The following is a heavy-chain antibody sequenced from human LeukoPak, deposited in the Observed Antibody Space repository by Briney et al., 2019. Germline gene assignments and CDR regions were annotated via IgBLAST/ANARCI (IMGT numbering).Heavy chain of an antibody. CDR2: VSTGGDNT. CDR3: ASEILGVYFDY. V-gene: IGHV3-23*01. Sequence: HPGGSLRLSCAASGFTFSSYAMSWVRLTPGRGLEWVSVVSTGGDNTYYTDSVKGRFTISRDNSKNTFYLQMNSLRAEDTAVYYCASEILGVYFDYWGQGTLVTVSS. D-gene: IGHD3-16*01. J-gene: IGHJ4*02. CDR1: GFTFSSYA.